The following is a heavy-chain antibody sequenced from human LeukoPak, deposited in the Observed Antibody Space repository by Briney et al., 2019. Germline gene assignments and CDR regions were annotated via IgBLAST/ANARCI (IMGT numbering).Heavy chain of an antibody. J-gene: IGHJ3*02. CDR2: IRYDGSNK. CDR1: GFTFSSYG. CDR3: ATTIFGVVIGAFDI. D-gene: IGHD3-3*01. Sequence: GGSLRLSCAASGFTFSSYGMHWVRQAPGKGLEWVAFIRYDGSNKYYADSVKGRFTISRDNSKNTLYLQMNSLRAEDTAVYYRATTIFGVVIGAFDIWGQGTMVTVSS. V-gene: IGHV3-30*02.